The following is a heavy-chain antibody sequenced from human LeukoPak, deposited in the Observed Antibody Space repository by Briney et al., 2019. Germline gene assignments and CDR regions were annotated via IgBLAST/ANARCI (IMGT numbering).Heavy chain of an antibody. Sequence: GESLKISCKGSGYRFSGNWIGWVRQMLGKGLEWMGIIYPGDSDTRYSPSFQGQVTISVDKSSATAYLQWSSLKASDTAMYYCARHMGGHHQQPDYWGQGTLVTVSS. CDR3: ARHMGGHHQQPDY. D-gene: IGHD6-13*01. V-gene: IGHV5-51*01. CDR2: IYPGDSDT. J-gene: IGHJ4*02. CDR1: GYRFSGNW.